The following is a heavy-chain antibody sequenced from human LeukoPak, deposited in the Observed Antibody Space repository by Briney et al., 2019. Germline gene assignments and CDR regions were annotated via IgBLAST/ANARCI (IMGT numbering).Heavy chain of an antibody. J-gene: IGHJ4*02. Sequence: SETLSLTCAVYGGSFRGYYWSWIRQPPGKGLEWIGEINHSGSTNYNPSLKSRVTISVDTSKNQFSLKLSSVTAADTAVYYCAREVPAAHLWGQGTLVTVSS. V-gene: IGHV4-34*01. CDR1: GGSFRGYY. CDR2: INHSGST. D-gene: IGHD2-2*01. CDR3: AREVPAAHL.